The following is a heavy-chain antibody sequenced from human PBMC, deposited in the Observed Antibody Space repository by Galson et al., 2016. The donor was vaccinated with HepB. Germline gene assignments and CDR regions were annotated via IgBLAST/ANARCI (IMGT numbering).Heavy chain of an antibody. V-gene: IGHV1-18*01. CDR3: ARDFCSGGNYSPPLGY. J-gene: IGHJ4*02. Sequence: SVKVSCKASGYTFGNYGISWVRQAPGQGLEWLAWISAYTGNSNTDYAQKFRGRVSMTTDPSTSTAYMQRTSLKSDDTAVYYCARDFCSGGNYSPPLGYWGQGTLVTVSS. CDR1: GYTFGNYG. CDR2: ISAYTGNSNT. D-gene: IGHD2-15*01.